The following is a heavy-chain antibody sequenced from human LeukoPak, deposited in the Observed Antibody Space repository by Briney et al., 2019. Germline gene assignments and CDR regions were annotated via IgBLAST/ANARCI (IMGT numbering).Heavy chain of an antibody. D-gene: IGHD3-9*01. V-gene: IGHV3-66*01. Sequence: GGSLRLSCADSGFTVSSNYMRWVRQAPGKGLEWVSVIYSGGSTYYADSVKGRFTISRDNSKNTLYLQMNSLRAEDTAVYYCARGHNFGRLHPFDYWGQGTLVTVSS. CDR3: ARGHNFGRLHPFDY. J-gene: IGHJ4*02. CDR1: GFTVSSNY. CDR2: IYSGGST.